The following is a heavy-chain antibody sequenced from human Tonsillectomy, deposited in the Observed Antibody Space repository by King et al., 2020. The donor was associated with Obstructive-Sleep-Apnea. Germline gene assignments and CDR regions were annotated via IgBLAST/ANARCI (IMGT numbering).Heavy chain of an antibody. V-gene: IGHV4-59*08. CDR2: VYKTGST. D-gene: IGHD1-26*01. J-gene: IGHJ4*02. CDR3: ARQWELPLFDY. Sequence: QLQESGPGLVKPSETLSLTCTVSGGSISSYYWSWIRQPPGKGLEWIGYVYKTGSTSYNPSLKSRVTISIDTSRIQFSLKLSSVTAADTAVYYCARQWELPLFDYWGPGTLVTVSS. CDR1: GGSISSYY.